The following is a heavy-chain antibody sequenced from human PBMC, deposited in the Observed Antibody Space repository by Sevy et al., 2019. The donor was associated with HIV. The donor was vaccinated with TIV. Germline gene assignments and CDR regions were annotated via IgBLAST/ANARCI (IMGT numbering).Heavy chain of an antibody. V-gene: IGHV4-39*01. CDR2: IYSYGET. CDR1: GASIRDSSYY. J-gene: IGHJ3*02. CDR3: ARSMEQQLDAFDI. D-gene: IGHD6-13*01. Sequence: SETLSLTCTVSGASIRDSSYYWAWIRQPPGKGLEWFGNIYSYGETYYNSSLKSRLTISVDTSKNQFSLSLTSVTAADTAIYFCARSMEQQLDAFDIWGQGTMVTVSS.